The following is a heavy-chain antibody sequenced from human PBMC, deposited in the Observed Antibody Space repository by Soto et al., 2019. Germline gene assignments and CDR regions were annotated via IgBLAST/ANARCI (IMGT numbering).Heavy chain of an antibody. D-gene: IGHD2-21*01. Sequence: QVQLQESGPGLVKPSQTLSLTCTVSGGSISSGGYYWSWIRQHPGKGLEWIGYIYYSGSTYYNPSVQSRVTISVDTSKHQFALELSSVTAADTAVYYCAASCVGCGGFNYYGMDVWGQGTTVTVSS. V-gene: IGHV4-31*03. CDR3: AASCVGCGGFNYYGMDV. CDR1: GGSISSGGYY. CDR2: IYYSGST. J-gene: IGHJ6*02.